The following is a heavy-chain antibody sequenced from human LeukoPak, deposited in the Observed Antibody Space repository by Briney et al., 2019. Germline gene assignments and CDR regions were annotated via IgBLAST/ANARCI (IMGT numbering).Heavy chain of an antibody. CDR1: GYSFTNYW. J-gene: IGHJ4*02. V-gene: IGHV5-51*01. Sequence: GESLKISCKGSGYSFTNYWISWVRQMPGKGLEWRGINYPADSDARYSPSFQGQITISVYKSITTAYLQWSSLKASDTDMYYCARTYYYDSSGFLTAYYFDYWGQGTLVTVSS. D-gene: IGHD3-22*01. CDR3: ARTYYYDSSGFLTAYYFDY. CDR2: NYPADSDA.